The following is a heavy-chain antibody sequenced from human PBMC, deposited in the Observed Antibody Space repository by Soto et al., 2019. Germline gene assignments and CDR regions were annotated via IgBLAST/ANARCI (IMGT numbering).Heavy chain of an antibody. CDR3: GKGDYGHYYYYGMDV. D-gene: IGHD4-17*01. J-gene: IGHJ6*01. CDR2: IWYDGSNK. CDR1: GFTFSSYG. Sequence: QVQLVESGGGVVQPGRSLRLSCAASGFTFSSYGMHWVRQAPGKGLEWVAVIWYDGSNKYYADSVKGRFTISRDNSKNTLYLQTNSLGGEDKAVYYCGKGDYGHYYYYGMDVWGQGTTVTVSS. V-gene: IGHV3-33*06.